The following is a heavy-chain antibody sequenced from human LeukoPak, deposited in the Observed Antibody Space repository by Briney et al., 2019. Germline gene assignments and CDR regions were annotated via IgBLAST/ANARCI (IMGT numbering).Heavy chain of an antibody. J-gene: IGHJ4*02. CDR2: IRYDGSSK. Sequence: GGSLRLSCAASGFTFSSYGIHWVRQAPGKGLEWVAFIRYDGSSKYYADSVKGRFTISRDNSKNTLYLQMNSLRVEDTAVYYCAKRRLSGWSHFDYWGQGTLVSVSS. V-gene: IGHV3-30*02. D-gene: IGHD6-19*01. CDR3: AKRRLSGWSHFDY. CDR1: GFTFSSYG.